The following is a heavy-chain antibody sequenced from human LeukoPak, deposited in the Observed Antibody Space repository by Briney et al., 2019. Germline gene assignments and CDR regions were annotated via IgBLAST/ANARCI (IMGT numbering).Heavy chain of an antibody. V-gene: IGHV5-51*01. J-gene: IGHJ4*02. CDR1: GYSFTSYW. CDR2: IYPGDSDT. D-gene: IGHD3-10*01. CDR3: ARHSFPMVRGVPYYFDY. Sequence: GESLKISCKGSGYSFTSYWSGWVRQMPGKGLEWMGIIYPGDSDTRYSPSFQGQVTISADKSISTAYLQWSSLEASDTAMYYCARHSFPMVRGVPYYFDYWGQGTLVTVSS.